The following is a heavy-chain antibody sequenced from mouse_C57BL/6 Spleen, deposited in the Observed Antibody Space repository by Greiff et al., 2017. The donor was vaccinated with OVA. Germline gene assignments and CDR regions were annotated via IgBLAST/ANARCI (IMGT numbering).Heavy chain of an antibody. V-gene: IGHV1-82*01. Sequence: VQGVESGPELVKPGASVKISCKASGYAFSSSWMNWVKQRPGKGLEWIGRIYPGDGDTNYNGKFKGKATLTADKSSSTAYMQLSSLTSEDSAVYFCATGTWLAYWGQGTLVTVSA. CDR2: IYPGDGDT. CDR3: ATGTWLAY. D-gene: IGHD4-1*01. J-gene: IGHJ3*01. CDR1: GYAFSSSW.